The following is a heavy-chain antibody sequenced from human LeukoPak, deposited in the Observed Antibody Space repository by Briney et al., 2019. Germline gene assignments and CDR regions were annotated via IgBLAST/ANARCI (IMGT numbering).Heavy chain of an antibody. CDR1: GGSISTSSYY. J-gene: IGHJ5*02. CDR3: SAAYYYDSTGYYQWFDP. Sequence: SETLSLTCTVSGGSISTSSYYWGWIRQPPGKGLEWIGSISYSGSTYYNPPLKSRVTISVDTSKNQFSLKLNSVTAADTALYYCSAAYYYDSTGYYQWFDPWGQGTLVTVSA. D-gene: IGHD3-22*01. V-gene: IGHV4-39*01. CDR2: ISYSGST.